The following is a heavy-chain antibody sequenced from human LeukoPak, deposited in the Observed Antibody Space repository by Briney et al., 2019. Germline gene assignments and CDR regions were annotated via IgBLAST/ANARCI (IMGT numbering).Heavy chain of an antibody. CDR1: GFTFSGYA. Sequence: GGSLRLSCAASGFTFSGYAMSWVRQAPGKGLEWVSAISGSGGSTYYADSVKGRFTISRDNSKNTLYLQMNSLRAEDTAVYYCSAGKFHNYYDFWSAKFPANFDYWGQGTLVTVSS. D-gene: IGHD3-3*01. CDR2: ISGSGGST. CDR3: SAGKFHNYYDFWSAKFPANFDY. J-gene: IGHJ4*02. V-gene: IGHV3-23*01.